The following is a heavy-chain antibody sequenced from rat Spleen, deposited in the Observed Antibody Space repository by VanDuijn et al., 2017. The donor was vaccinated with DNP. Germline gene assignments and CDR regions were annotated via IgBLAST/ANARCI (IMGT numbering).Heavy chain of an antibody. Sequence: EVQLVESGGGLVQPGRSLKLSCAASGFTFSDYNMAWVRQAPKKGLEWVATIFYAGTTTYYRGSVKGRFTISRDNAKNTVYLQMNSLRSEDSATYYCAKGGDYGGFDYWGQGVMVTVSS. CDR1: GFTFSDYN. J-gene: IGHJ2*01. CDR2: IFYAGTTT. D-gene: IGHD1-11*01. V-gene: IGHV5-7*01. CDR3: AKGGDYGGFDY.